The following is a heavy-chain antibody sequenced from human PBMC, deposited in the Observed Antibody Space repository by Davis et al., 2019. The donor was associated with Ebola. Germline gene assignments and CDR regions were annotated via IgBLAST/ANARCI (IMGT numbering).Heavy chain of an antibody. CDR2: INQAATEK. J-gene: IGHJ5*02. V-gene: IGHV3-7*01. CDR3: ARPDHGAYLGWFDT. Sequence: GGSLRLSCAASGFTFSNYWMSWVRQAPGKGLEWVANINQAATEKYYVDSVKGRFTVSRDNAKNSLYLQMDSLRVEDTAVYYCARPDHGAYLGWFDTWGQGTLVTVSS. CDR1: GFTFSNYW. D-gene: IGHD1-14*01.